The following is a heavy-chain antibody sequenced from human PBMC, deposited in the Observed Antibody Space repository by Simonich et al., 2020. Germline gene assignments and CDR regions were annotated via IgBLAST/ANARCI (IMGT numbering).Heavy chain of an antibody. CDR1: GFTFSSYW. CDR3: AREGIAARDAFDI. V-gene: IGHV3-7*01. J-gene: IGHJ3*02. Sequence: EVQLVESGGGLVQPGVSLRLSCAASGFTFSSYWMSWVRQAPGKGREWVGNIKQDGSEKYDVDSVKGRFTISRDNAKNSLYLQMNSLRAEDTAVYYCAREGIAARDAFDIWGQGTMVTVSS. D-gene: IGHD6-6*01. CDR2: IKQDGSEK.